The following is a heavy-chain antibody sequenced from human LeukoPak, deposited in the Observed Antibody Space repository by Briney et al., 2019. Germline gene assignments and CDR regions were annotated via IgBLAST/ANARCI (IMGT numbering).Heavy chain of an antibody. Sequence: GGSLRLSCAVSGITLSNYGMSWVRQAPGKGLEWVGFIRSKAFGGTTEYAASVKGRFTISRDGSKRIAYLQMNSLKTEDTAVYYCARSYNWNDVFLYYWGQGTLVTVSS. V-gene: IGHV3-49*04. CDR1: GITLSNYG. D-gene: IGHD1-1*01. J-gene: IGHJ4*02. CDR2: IRSKAFGGTT. CDR3: ARSYNWNDVFLYY.